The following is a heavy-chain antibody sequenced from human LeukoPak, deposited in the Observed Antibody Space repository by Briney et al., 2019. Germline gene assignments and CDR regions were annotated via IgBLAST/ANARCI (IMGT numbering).Heavy chain of an antibody. V-gene: IGHV3-21*01. J-gene: IGHJ5*02. CDR2: ISSSSSYI. CDR3: AREATITYCGGDCYPEYNRFDP. Sequence: GSLRLSCAASGFTFISYSMNWVRQAPGKGLEWVSSISSSSSYIYYADSVKGRFTISRDNAKNSLYLQMNSLRAEDTAVYYCAREATITYCGGDCYPEYNRFDPWGQGTLVTVSS. D-gene: IGHD2-21*02. CDR1: GFTFISYS.